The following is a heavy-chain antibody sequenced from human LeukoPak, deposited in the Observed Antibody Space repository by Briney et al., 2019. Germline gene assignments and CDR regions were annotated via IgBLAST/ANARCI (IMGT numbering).Heavy chain of an antibody. CDR3: ARSPDYSNYVDYYYYGMDV. CDR1: GGSISSYY. J-gene: IGHJ6*02. D-gene: IGHD4-11*01. Sequence: PSETLSLTCTVSGGSISSYYWSWIRQPPGKELEWIGKIYNSGSTNYNPSLKSRVTISVDTSKNQFSLRLSSVTAADTAVYYCARSPDYSNYVDYYYYGMDVWGQGTTVAVSS. V-gene: IGHV4-59*01. CDR2: IYNSGST.